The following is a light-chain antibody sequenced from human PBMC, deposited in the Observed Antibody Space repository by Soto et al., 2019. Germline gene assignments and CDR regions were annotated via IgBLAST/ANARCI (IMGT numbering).Light chain of an antibody. Sequence: EIVLTQSPGTLSLSPGERATLSCRASQSVSSNYLAWYQQKPGQAPRLLICGASSRATGIPDRFSGSGSGTDFNLTISRLEPEDFAVYYCQQYGSLMYTFGLGTKLEIK. CDR2: GAS. J-gene: IGKJ2*01. CDR1: QSVSSNY. CDR3: QQYGSLMYT. V-gene: IGKV3-20*01.